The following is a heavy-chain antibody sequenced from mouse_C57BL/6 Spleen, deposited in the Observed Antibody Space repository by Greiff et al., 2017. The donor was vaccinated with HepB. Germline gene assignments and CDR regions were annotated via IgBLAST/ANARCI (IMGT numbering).Heavy chain of an antibody. V-gene: IGHV7-3*01. CDR2: IRNKANGYTT. CDR1: GFTFTDYY. D-gene: IGHD1-1*01. CDR3: ARYIRYYYGEGYFDV. J-gene: IGHJ1*03. Sequence: EVKLVESGGGLVQPGGSLSLSCAASGFTFTDYYMSWVRQPPGKALEWLGFIRNKANGYTTEYSASVKGRFTISRDNSQSILYLQMNALRAEDSATYYWARYIRYYYGEGYFDVWGTGTTVTVSS.